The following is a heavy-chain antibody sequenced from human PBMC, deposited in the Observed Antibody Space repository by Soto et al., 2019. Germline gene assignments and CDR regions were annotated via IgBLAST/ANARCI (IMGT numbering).Heavy chain of an antibody. Sequence: QVQLVQSGAEVKKPGSSVKVSCKASGGTFSSYAISWVRQAPGQGLEWMEGIIPMFGTADYAQKFQGRVTITADESTSTAYMELSSLRSDVTAVYYCATMKGGSQYYYYGMDVWGQGTTVTVSS. CDR3: ATMKGGSQYYYYGMDV. V-gene: IGHV1-69*12. CDR1: GGTFSSYA. D-gene: IGHD3-10*01. CDR2: IIPMFGTA. J-gene: IGHJ6*02.